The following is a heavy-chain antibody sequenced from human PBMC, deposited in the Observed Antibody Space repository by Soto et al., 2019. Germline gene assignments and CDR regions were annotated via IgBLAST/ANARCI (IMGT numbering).Heavy chain of an antibody. J-gene: IGHJ4*02. CDR1: GGTFSSYA. CDR2: IIPIFGTA. D-gene: IGHD1-26*01. Sequence: QVQLVQSGAEVKKPGSSVKVSCTASGGTFSSYAISWVRQAPGQGLEWMGGIIPIFGTANYAQKFQGRVTITADESTSTAYTELSSLRSEDKAVYYYARGRCGSYFSDYWGQGTLVTVSS. V-gene: IGHV1-69*01. CDR3: ARGRCGSYFSDY.